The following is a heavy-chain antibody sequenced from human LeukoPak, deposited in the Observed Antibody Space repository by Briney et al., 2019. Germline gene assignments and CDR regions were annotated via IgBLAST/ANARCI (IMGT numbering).Heavy chain of an antibody. J-gene: IGHJ4*02. Sequence: SGTLSLTCAVSGGSISSSNWWSWVRQPPGKGLEWIGEIYHSGSTNYNPSLTSRVTMSLDTSKNQFSLKLSSVTAADTAVYFCARDLSITMVRGVTFDYWGQGILITVSS. CDR3: ARDLSITMVRGVTFDY. V-gene: IGHV4-4*02. CDR1: GGSISSSNW. CDR2: IYHSGST. D-gene: IGHD3-10*01.